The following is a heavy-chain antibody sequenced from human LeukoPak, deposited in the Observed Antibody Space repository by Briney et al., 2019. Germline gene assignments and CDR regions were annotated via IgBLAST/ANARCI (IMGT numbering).Heavy chain of an antibody. CDR3: AKVQGATYYYGMDV. CDR2: ISGSGGST. V-gene: IGHV3-23*01. Sequence: GGSLRLSCAASGFTFSSYAMSWVRQAPGKGLEWVLAISGSGGSTYYADSVKGRFTISRDNSKNTLYLQMNSLRAEDTAVYYCAKVQGATYYYGMDVWGQGTTVTVSS. CDR1: GFTFSSYA. J-gene: IGHJ6*02. D-gene: IGHD1-26*01.